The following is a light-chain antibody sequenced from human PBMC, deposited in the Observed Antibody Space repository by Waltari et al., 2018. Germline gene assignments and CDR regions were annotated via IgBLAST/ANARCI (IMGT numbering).Light chain of an antibody. V-gene: IGKV1-9*01. CDR1: QGISSY. J-gene: IGKJ4*01. CDR3: QQVNGYPLT. Sequence: DIQLTQSPSFLSASVGDRVTITCRVSQGISSYLVWYQQKPGKAPKVLISAASTLQTGVPSRFSGSGSGTEFTLTISSLPPEYFATYYCQQVNGYPLTFGGGTKVEIK. CDR2: AAS.